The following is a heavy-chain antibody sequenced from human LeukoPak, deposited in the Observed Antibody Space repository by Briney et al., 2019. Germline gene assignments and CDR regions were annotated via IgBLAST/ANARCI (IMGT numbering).Heavy chain of an antibody. Sequence: SETLSLTCTVSGGSISSYYWSWIRQPPGKGLEWIGYIYYSGSTNYSPSLKSRVTISVDTSKNQFSLKLSSVTAADTAVYYCAXXXSGSYTHFDYWGQGTLVTVSS. D-gene: IGHD1-26*01. V-gene: IGHV4-59*01. CDR2: IYYSGST. J-gene: IGHJ4*02. CDR1: GGSISSYY. CDR3: AXXXSGSYTHFDY.